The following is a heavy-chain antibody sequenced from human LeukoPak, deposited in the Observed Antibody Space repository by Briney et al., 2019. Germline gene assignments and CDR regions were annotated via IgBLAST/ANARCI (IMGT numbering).Heavy chain of an antibody. CDR3: ARRGRASYADYYYYGMDV. CDR2: INSDASST. CDR1: GFTFSSYW. Sequence: PGGSLRLSCAASGFTFSSYWMHWVRQPPGKGLVWVSRINSDASSTNYADSVKGRFTISRDNAKNSLYLQMNSLRAEDTAVYYCARRGRASYADYYYYGMDVWGKGTTVTVSS. V-gene: IGHV3-74*01. J-gene: IGHJ6*04. D-gene: IGHD1-26*01.